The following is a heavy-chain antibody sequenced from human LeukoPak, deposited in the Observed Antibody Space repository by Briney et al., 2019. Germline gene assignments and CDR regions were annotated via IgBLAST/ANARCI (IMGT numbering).Heavy chain of an antibody. V-gene: IGHV5-51*01. J-gene: IGHJ4*02. D-gene: IGHD6-6*01. CDR2: IYPGDSDT. CDR1: GYSFTSYW. Sequence: GESLKISCKGSGYSFTSYWIGWVRQMPGKGLEWMGNIYPGDSDTRYSPSFQGQVTISADKSISPAYLQWSSLKASDTAMYYCARRLYSSSTISATYYFDYWGQGTLVTVSS. CDR3: ARRLYSSSTISATYYFDY.